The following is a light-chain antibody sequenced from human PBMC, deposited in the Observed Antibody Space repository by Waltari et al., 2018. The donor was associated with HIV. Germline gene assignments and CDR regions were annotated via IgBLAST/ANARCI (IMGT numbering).Light chain of an antibody. CDR3: QQSYTTPYT. Sequence: DIQMTQSPSSLSASIGDRVTITCRASQTTNSFLNWYQQKPGKAPQLLIYAAATLQSGVPSRFSGSGSGTEFTLTISSLQPEDCATYYCQQSYTTPYTFGQGTKLEIK. V-gene: IGKV1-39*01. J-gene: IGKJ2*01. CDR1: QTTNSF. CDR2: AAA.